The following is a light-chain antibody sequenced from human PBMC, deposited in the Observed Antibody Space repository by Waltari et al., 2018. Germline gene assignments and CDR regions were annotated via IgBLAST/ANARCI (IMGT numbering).Light chain of an antibody. J-gene: IGLJ1*01. CDR2: GDT. CDR1: RSNLGAGYV. V-gene: IGLV1-40*01. CDR3: QSYDTSLSGSEV. Sequence: QSVLTQPPSVSGAPGQRVTISCTGSRSNLGAGYVVNWYQQLPGTAPKLLIYGDTNRPSGVPDRFSGSKSGTSASLAISGLQAGDEADYYCQSYDTSLSGSEVFGSGTKVTVL.